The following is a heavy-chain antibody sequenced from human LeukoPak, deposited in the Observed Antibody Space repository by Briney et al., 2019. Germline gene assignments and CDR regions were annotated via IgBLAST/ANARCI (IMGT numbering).Heavy chain of an antibody. J-gene: IGHJ4*02. CDR3: ARGPEGYYFDY. Sequence: SETLSLTCAVYGGSFSGYYWSWIRQPPRKGLEWIGEINNSGSTNYNPSLKSRVTISVDTSKNQFSLKLSSVTAADTAVYYCARGPEGYYFDYWGQGTLVTVSS. V-gene: IGHV4-34*01. CDR1: GGSFSGYY. CDR2: INNSGST.